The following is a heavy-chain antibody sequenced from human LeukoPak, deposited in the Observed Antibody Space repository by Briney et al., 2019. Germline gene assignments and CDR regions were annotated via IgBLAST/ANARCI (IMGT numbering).Heavy chain of an antibody. D-gene: IGHD3-16*01. J-gene: IGHJ4*02. Sequence: PGGSLRLSCAASGFTFSSYALSWVRQAPGKGLEWVSAIRGSGGSTFYADSVKGRFTISRDNSKNTLYLQMNSLRAEDTAVYYCAGDPLYYDEAIRSTLDYWGQGTLVTVSS. CDR1: GFTFSSYA. CDR2: IRGSGGST. CDR3: AGDPLYYDEAIRSTLDY. V-gene: IGHV3-23*01.